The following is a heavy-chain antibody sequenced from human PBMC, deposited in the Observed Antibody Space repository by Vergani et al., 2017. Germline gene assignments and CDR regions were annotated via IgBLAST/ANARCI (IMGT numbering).Heavy chain of an antibody. J-gene: IGHJ4*02. CDR3: VKDHPVFDE. CDR1: GFNFSDYY. V-gene: IGHV3-72*01. Sequence: EVQLVESGGALVQPGGSLRLSCAVSGFNFSDYYLDWIRQAPGKGLEWVGRSRNMAYSFSTQFAASVAGRFSISRDASTRSLFLQMNSLSAEDTALYHCVKDHPVFDEWGRGTLVSVS. CDR2: SRNMAYSFST.